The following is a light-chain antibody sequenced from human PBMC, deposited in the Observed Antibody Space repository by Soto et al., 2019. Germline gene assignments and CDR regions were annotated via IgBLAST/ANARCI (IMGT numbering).Light chain of an antibody. CDR3: QQYKSYPWT. CDR2: ATS. Sequence: DIQMTQSPPSLSASVGDRVTITCRASKGINNYLAWFQQQPGTAPKPLIYATSTLHSGVPSRFTGSGSGTEFTLTITSLQPEDFVTYYCQQYKSYPWTFGQGTKVEVK. V-gene: IGKV1-16*01. J-gene: IGKJ1*01. CDR1: KGINNY.